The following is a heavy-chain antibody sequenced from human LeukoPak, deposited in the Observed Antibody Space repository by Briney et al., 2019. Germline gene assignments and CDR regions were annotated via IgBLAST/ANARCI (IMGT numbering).Heavy chain of an antibody. CDR2: IYYDGSNK. CDR3: ARDTFYSSGVYGLDV. V-gene: IGHV3-33*01. D-gene: IGHD3-22*01. Sequence: PGRSLRLSCAASGFIFSSYGMHWVRQAPAKGLEWVAVIYYDGSNKYYADSVRGRFTISRDNSKNTLFLQMSSPRAEDTAVYYCARDTFYSSGVYGLDVWGQGTTVTVSS. J-gene: IGHJ6*02. CDR1: GFIFSSYG.